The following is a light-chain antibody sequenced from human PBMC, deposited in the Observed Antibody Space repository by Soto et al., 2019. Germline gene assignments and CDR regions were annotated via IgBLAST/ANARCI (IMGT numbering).Light chain of an antibody. Sequence: DIVMTQSPDSLAVSLGERATINCKSSQSVLYSSNNKNYLAWYQQKPGQPPKLLIYWASTRESGVPDRFSGSGSGTDFTLTISSLQAEDVAVYYCQQYDSTPPTFGQGTK. J-gene: IGKJ1*01. CDR1: QSVLYSSNNKNY. CDR2: WAS. CDR3: QQYDSTPPT. V-gene: IGKV4-1*01.